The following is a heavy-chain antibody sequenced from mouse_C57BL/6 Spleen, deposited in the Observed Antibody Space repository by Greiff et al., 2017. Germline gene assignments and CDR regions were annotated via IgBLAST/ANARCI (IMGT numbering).Heavy chain of an antibody. D-gene: IGHD1-1*01. Sequence: QVPLKESGAELVKPGASVKISCKASGYAFSSYWLNWVKQRPGKGLEWIGQIYPGDGDTNSNGKFKGKATLTADNSSSTAYMQLSSLTSEDSAVYFCARDEDTTVVEGYWGQGTSVTVSS. CDR3: ARDEDTTVVEGY. V-gene: IGHV1-80*01. CDR2: IYPGDGDT. J-gene: IGHJ4*01. CDR1: GYAFSSYW.